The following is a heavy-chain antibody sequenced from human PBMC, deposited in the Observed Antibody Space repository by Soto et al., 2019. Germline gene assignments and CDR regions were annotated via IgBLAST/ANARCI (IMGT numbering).Heavy chain of an antibody. Sequence: GGSLRLSCAASGLTFRDYSMNWVRQAPGEGLEWISYISSSGSTTYYADSVKGRFTISRDNAKKSLYLQMNSLRAEDTAVYYCARGFDFWSGHYSVVDWFDPWGQGTLVTVSS. CDR1: GLTFRDYS. CDR3: ARGFDFWSGHYSVVDWFDP. V-gene: IGHV3-48*01. D-gene: IGHD3-3*01. CDR2: ISSSGSTT. J-gene: IGHJ5*02.